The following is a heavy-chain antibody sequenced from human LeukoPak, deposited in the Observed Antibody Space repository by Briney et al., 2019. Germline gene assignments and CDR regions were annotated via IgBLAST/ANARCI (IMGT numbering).Heavy chain of an antibody. D-gene: IGHD3-9*01. CDR1: GFTFSSYG. J-gene: IGHJ4*02. V-gene: IGHV3-30*03. CDR2: ISYDGSNK. Sequence: QTGGSLRLSCAASGFTFSSYGMHWVRQAPGKGLEWVAVISYDGSNKYYADSVKGRFTISRDNSKNTLYLQMNSLRDEDTAVYYCARDNDWAFHYWGQGTLVTVSS. CDR3: ARDNDWAFHY.